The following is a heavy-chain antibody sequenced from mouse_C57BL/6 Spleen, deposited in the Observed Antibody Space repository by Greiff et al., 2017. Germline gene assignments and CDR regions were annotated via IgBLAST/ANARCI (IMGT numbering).Heavy chain of an antibody. V-gene: IGHV1-81*01. J-gene: IGHJ2*01. Sequence: QVHVKQSGAELARPGASVKLSCKASGYTFTSYGISWVQQRTGQGLEWIGEIYPRSGNTYYNEKFKGKATLTADKSSSTAYMELRSLTSEDSAVYFCARDPPDYYGSSYGDWGQGTTLTVSS. CDR2: IYPRSGNT. CDR3: ARDPPDYYGSSYGD. D-gene: IGHD1-1*01. CDR1: GYTFTSYG.